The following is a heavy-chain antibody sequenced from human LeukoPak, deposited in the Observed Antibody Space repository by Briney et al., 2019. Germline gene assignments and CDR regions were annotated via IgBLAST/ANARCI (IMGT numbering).Heavy chain of an antibody. D-gene: IGHD2-2*01. CDR2: INPSGGST. Sequence: ASVKVSCKASGYTFTNYYMHWVRQAPGQGLEWMGIINPSGGSTSYAQKFQGRVTMTRDTSTSTVYMELSSLRSEDTAVYYCARADSSPYYFDYWGQGTLVTVSS. CDR1: GYTFTNYY. V-gene: IGHV1-46*01. CDR3: ARADSSPYYFDY. J-gene: IGHJ4*02.